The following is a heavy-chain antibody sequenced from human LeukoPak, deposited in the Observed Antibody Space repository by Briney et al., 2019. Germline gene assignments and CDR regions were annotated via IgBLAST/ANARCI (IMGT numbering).Heavy chain of an antibody. V-gene: IGHV3-21*01. CDR1: GFTFSSYS. D-gene: IGHD2-2*01. CDR3: ARGDIVVVPAAMVSSQNYYYYYYMDV. CDR2: ISSSSSYI. J-gene: IGHJ6*03. Sequence: PGGSLRLSCAASGFTFSSYSMNWVRQAPGKGLECVSSISSSSSYIYYADSVKGRFTISRDNAKNSLYLQMNSLRAEDTAVYYCARGDIVVVPAAMVSSQNYYYYYYMDVWGKGTTVTVSS.